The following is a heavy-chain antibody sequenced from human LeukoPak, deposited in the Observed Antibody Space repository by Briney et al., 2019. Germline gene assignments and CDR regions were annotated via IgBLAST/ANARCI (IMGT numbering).Heavy chain of an antibody. V-gene: IGHV4-59*01. Sequence: SETLSLTCTVSGGSISSYYWSWMRQPPGKGLEWIGYFYDSGSAEYNPSLKSRVTISVDMSKNLFSLRLTSVTAADTAVYYCARLKATVSIHAYFDSWGQGTLVTVSS. CDR1: GGSISSYY. CDR3: ARLKATVSIHAYFDS. D-gene: IGHD4-17*01. CDR2: FYDSGSA. J-gene: IGHJ4*02.